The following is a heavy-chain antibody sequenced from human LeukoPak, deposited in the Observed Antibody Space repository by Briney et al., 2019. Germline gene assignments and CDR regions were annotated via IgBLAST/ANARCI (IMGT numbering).Heavy chain of an antibody. Sequence: SEPMSLTCAVSGGSITTKNWWVWVRPRPGRGLEWIGEIYDTGSTNYHPSLKSRLTISRDKSKNQFSLKLSSVSAADTAVYYCAKGAKYQRLAYYYGMDVWGQGTTVTVSS. CDR3: AKGAKYQRLAYYYGMDV. CDR1: GGSITTKNW. D-gene: IGHD2-2*01. CDR2: IYDTGST. V-gene: IGHV4-4*02. J-gene: IGHJ6*02.